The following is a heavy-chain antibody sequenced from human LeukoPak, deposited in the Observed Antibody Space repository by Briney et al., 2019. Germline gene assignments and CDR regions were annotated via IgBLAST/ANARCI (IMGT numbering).Heavy chain of an antibody. J-gene: IGHJ4*02. CDR2: INHSGSA. CDR1: GGSFSGYY. V-gene: IGHV4-34*01. CDR3: ARDYGDY. Sequence: SETLSLTCAVYGGSFSGYYWSWIRQPPGKGLEWIGEINHSGSANYNPSLKSRVTISVDTSKNQFSLKLSSVTAADTAVYYCARDYGDYWGQGTLVTVSS.